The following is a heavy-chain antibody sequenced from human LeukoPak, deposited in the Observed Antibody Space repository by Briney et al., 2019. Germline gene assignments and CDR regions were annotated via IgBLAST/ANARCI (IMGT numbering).Heavy chain of an antibody. D-gene: IGHD3/OR15-3a*01. CDR1: DAALSGDQ. V-gene: IGHV4-34*03. Sequence: ASETLSLTCGVSDAALSGDQWSWIRQSPGKGLEWIGEIQHRGSTTYNPSLKSRVTISVDTPKNQFSLKMTSVTAADTANCANGEDYDYWNRFGGRHNWFDAWGQETLVTVSS. CDR3: GEDYDYWNRFGGRHNWFDA. CDR2: IQHRGST. J-gene: IGHJ5*02.